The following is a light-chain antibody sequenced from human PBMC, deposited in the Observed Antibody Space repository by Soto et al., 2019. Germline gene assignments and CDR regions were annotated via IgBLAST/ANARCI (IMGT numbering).Light chain of an antibody. Sequence: QSVLTQPASVSGSPGQSITISCTGTSSDIGGYNYVSWYQQHPGKAPKLMIHDVSDRPSGVSNRFSGSKSVNTASLTISGLQAEDEADYYCSSYTSSRTVVFGGGTQLNVL. CDR2: DVS. CDR1: SSDIGGYNY. J-gene: IGLJ3*02. V-gene: IGLV2-14*01. CDR3: SSYTSSRTVV.